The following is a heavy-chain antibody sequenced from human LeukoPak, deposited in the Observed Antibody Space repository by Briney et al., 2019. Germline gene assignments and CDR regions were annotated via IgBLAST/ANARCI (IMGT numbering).Heavy chain of an antibody. CDR1: GYTFTSYY. Sequence: AASVKVSCKASGYTFTSYYMHWVRQAPGQGLEWMGIINPSGGSTSYAQKFQGRVTMTRDTSTSTVYMELSSLRSEDTAVYYCARDYGTEVRGVIWVNWFDPWGQGTLVTVSS. V-gene: IGHV1-46*01. D-gene: IGHD3-10*01. CDR2: INPSGGST. J-gene: IGHJ5*02. CDR3: ARDYGTEVRGVIWVNWFDP.